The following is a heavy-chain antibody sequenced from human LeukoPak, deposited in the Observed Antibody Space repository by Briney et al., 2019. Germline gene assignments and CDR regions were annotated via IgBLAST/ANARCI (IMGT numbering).Heavy chain of an antibody. D-gene: IGHD2-8*02. Sequence: PGGSLRLFCAASGFTFSSYAMSWVRQPPGKGLEWVSSIFPSGGEIHYADSVRGRFTISRDNSKSTLSLQMNSLRAEDTAIYYCATYRQVLLPFESWGQGTLVTVSS. CDR1: GFTFSSYA. CDR2: IFPSGGEI. CDR3: ATYRQVLLPFES. V-gene: IGHV3-23*01. J-gene: IGHJ4*02.